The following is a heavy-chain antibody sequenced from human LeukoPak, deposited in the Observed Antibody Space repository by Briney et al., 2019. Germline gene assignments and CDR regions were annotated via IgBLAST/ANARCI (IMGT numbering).Heavy chain of an antibody. CDR3: ARDGHH. CDR2: IGRSGSAT. CDR1: GFTFSKFG. J-gene: IGHJ5*02. V-gene: IGHV3-48*03. Sequence: PGGSLRLSCAASGFTFSKFGMSWVRQAPGKGLEWASYIGRSGSATDYADSVKGRFTITRDNAKNSLYLQMNSLRVEDTAVYYCARDGHHWGQGTLVTVSS.